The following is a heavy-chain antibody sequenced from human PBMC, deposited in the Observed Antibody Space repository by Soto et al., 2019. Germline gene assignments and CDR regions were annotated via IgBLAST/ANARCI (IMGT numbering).Heavy chain of an antibody. Sequence: GASVKVSCKASGYTFTNYAMHWVRQAPGQRLEWMGWINAGNGNTNYAQTFQGRVTMTTDTSTSTAYMELRSLRSDDTAVYYCAREGVAPYYYYGMDVWGQGTPVTVSS. CDR1: GYTFTNYA. CDR2: INAGNGNT. V-gene: IGHV1-3*01. D-gene: IGHD5-12*01. CDR3: AREGVAPYYYYGMDV. J-gene: IGHJ6*02.